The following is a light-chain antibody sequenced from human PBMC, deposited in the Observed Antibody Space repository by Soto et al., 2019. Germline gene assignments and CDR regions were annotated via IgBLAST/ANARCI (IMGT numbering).Light chain of an antibody. CDR1: QSVSGSD. J-gene: IGKJ1*01. CDR3: QQYGSSKWT. V-gene: IGKV3-20*01. CDR2: GVS. Sequence: EVVLTQSPGTLSLSPGERATLSCRASQSVSGSDLAWYQQKPGQAPRLLISGVSNRATGTPDRFSGSGSGTDFTLTISRLEPEDFAVYYCQQYGSSKWTCGQGTKVDIK.